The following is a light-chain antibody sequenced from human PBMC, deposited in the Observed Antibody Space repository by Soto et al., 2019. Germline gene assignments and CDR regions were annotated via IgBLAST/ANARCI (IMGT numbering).Light chain of an antibody. CDR3: ISFTTSVTYV. CDR2: GVS. J-gene: IGLJ1*01. V-gene: IGLV2-14*03. Sequence: QSVLTQPASVSGSPGQSITVSCTGTSSDVGAYNYVSWYQQHPGKAPKLIISGVSNRPSGVSNRFSASKSGNTASLTISGLQAEDEADYYCISFTTSVTYVFGNGTKVTVL. CDR1: SSDVGAYNY.